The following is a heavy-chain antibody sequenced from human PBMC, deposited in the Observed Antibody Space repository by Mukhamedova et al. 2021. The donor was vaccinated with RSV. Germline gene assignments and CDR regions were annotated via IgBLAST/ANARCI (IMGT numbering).Heavy chain of an antibody. Sequence: MGNPTYAQGFTGRFVFSLDTSVTTTYLQISSLKAEDTAVYYCARSLTDYSYYGMDVWGHGTTVTVSS. CDR2: MGNP. V-gene: IGHV7-4-1*02. CDR3: ARSLTDYSYYGMDV. J-gene: IGHJ6*02.